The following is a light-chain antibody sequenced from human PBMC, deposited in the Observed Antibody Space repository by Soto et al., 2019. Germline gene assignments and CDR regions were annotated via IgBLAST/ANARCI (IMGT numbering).Light chain of an antibody. CDR1: DSNIGAGYD. Sequence: QSVLTQPPSVSGAPGQRVTISCTGSDSNIGAGYDVHWYQNLPGTAPRLVIYENTKRPSGVPDRLSASKAGASASLAIAGLQEEDDADYYCQSDDKDFNWVFGGGTQLTVL. CDR2: ENT. J-gene: IGLJ3*02. CDR3: QSDDKDFNWV. V-gene: IGLV1-40*01.